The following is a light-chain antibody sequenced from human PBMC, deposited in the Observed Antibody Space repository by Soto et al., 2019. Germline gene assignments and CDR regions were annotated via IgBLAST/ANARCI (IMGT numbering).Light chain of an antibody. J-gene: IGKJ4*01. CDR3: QQCRNWPLT. CDR2: DAS. Sequence: EIVMTQSPATLSVSPGEGATLSCKASQNVYNNLAWYQQRPGQPPRLLIYDASTRATGISARFSGSGYGTEFPHTISSLQSEDFAVYFCQQCRNWPLTFGGGTKVEIK. V-gene: IGKV3-15*01. CDR1: QNVYNN.